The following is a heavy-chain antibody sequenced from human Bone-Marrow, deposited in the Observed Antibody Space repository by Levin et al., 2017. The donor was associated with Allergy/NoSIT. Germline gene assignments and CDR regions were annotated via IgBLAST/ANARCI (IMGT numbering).Heavy chain of an antibody. Sequence: GESLKISCAASGVTVSNHYMTWVRQPPGKGLELVSLIYSGGGTHYADSVKGRFIISRDSSKNTVYLQMNSVRTEDTAVYYCARNRPETANGYWGQGTLVTVSS. CDR3: ARNRPETANGY. CDR1: GVTVSNHY. CDR2: IYSGGGT. J-gene: IGHJ4*02. V-gene: IGHV3-66*01. D-gene: IGHD1-14*01.